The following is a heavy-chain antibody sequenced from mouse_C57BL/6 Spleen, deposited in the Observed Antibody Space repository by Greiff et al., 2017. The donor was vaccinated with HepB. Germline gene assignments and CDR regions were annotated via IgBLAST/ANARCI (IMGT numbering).Heavy chain of an antibody. Sequence: EVQLQQPGPELVKPGASVKISCKASGYTFTDYYMNWVKQSHGKSLEWIGDINPNNGGTSYNQKFKGKATLTVDKSSSTAYMELRSLTSEDSAVYYCARFYDGYYRYFDVWGTGTTVTVSS. D-gene: IGHD2-3*01. J-gene: IGHJ1*03. CDR3: ARFYDGYYRYFDV. V-gene: IGHV1-26*01. CDR2: INPNNGGT. CDR1: GYTFTDYY.